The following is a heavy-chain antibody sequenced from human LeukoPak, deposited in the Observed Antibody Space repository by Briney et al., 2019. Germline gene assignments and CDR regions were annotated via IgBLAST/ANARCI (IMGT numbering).Heavy chain of an antibody. CDR3: ARGPRITLIRGGQWYFYMDV. CDR2: INPSGGST. Sequence: VASVKVSCKASGYTFTSYYIHWVRQAPGQGLEWMGIINPSGGSTNYAQKFQGRVTITRDTSTGTVYMELSSLRSDDTAVYYCARGPRITLIRGGQWYFYMDVWGKGTTVTVSS. J-gene: IGHJ6*03. CDR1: GYTFTSYY. V-gene: IGHV1-46*01. D-gene: IGHD3-10*01.